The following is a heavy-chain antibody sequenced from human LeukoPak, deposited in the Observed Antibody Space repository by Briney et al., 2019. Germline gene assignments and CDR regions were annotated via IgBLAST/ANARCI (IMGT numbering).Heavy chain of an antibody. CDR1: GFTLSSYA. J-gene: IGHJ4*02. Sequence: GGSLRLSCAASGFTLSSYAMSWVRQGPGKGLEWVSAISVSGNTYHADSVKGRFTISRDSSKNTLYLQMNSLRAGDAAVYYCAKAPVTTCSGAYCYPFDHWSQGTLVTVSS. D-gene: IGHD2-15*01. CDR2: ISVSGNT. CDR3: AKAPVTTCSGAYCYPFDH. V-gene: IGHV3-23*01.